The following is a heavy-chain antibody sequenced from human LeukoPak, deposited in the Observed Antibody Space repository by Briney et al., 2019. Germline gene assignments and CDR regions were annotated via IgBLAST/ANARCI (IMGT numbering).Heavy chain of an antibody. V-gene: IGHV1-69*06. CDR2: IIPIFGTA. CDR3: ARGLHYYGSGSYPDY. D-gene: IGHD3-10*01. CDR1: GGTFSSYA. Sequence: SVKVSCKASGGTFSSYAISWVRQAPRQGLEWMGGIIPIFGTANYAQKFQGRVTITADKSTSTAYMELSSLRSEDTAVYYCARGLHYYGSGSYPDYWGQGTLVTVSS. J-gene: IGHJ4*02.